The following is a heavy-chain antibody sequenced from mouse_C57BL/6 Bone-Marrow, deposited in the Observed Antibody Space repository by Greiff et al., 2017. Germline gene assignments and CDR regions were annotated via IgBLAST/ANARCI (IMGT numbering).Heavy chain of an antibody. V-gene: IGHV5-15*01. J-gene: IGHJ1*03. D-gene: IGHD2-4*01. Sequence: EVKLVESGGGLVQPGGSLKLSCAASGFTFSDYGMAWVRQAPRKGPEWVAFISNLAYSIYYADTVTGRFTISRENAKNNLYLEMSSLRSEDTAMYYCARHNYDYDVGYFDVWGTGTTVTVSS. CDR2: ISNLAYSI. CDR1: GFTFSDYG. CDR3: ARHNYDYDVGYFDV.